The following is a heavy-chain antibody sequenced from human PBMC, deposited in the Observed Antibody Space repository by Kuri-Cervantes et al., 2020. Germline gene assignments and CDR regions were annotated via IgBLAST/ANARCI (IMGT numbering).Heavy chain of an antibody. CDR2: INPNSGGT. V-gene: IGHV1-18*01. CDR1: GYTFINHG. CDR3: ATPPGLVGATRLYFQH. J-gene: IGHJ1*01. Sequence: ASVKVSCKTSGYTFINHGITWVRQAPGQGLEWMGWINPNSGGTNYAQKFQGRVTMTEDTSTDTAYMELSSLRSEDTAVYYCATPPGLVGATRLYFQHWGQGTLVTVSS. D-gene: IGHD1-26*01.